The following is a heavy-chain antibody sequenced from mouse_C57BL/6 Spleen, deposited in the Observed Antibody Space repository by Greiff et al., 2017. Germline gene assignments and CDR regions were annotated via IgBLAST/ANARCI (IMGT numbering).Heavy chain of an antibody. D-gene: IGHD1-1*01. J-gene: IGHJ1*03. Sequence: VQLQQSGAELVRPGTSVKVSCKASGYAFTNYLIEWVKQRPGQGLEWIGVINPGSGGTNYNEKFKGKATLTADKSSSTAYMQLSSLTSEDSAVYFCARGNYYGSSIYWYFEVWGTGTTVTVSS. V-gene: IGHV1-54*01. CDR3: ARGNYYGSSIYWYFEV. CDR2: INPGSGGT. CDR1: GYAFTNYL.